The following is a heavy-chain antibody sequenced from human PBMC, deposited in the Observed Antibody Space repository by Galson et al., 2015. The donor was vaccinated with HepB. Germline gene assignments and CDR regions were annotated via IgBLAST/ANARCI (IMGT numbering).Heavy chain of an antibody. CDR2: IDSDERGT. J-gene: IGHJ3*01. CDR1: GFTFNNYK. V-gene: IGHV3-74*03. D-gene: IGHD3-22*01. Sequence: SLRLSCAATSGFTFNNYKIHWVRHVPGKGLVWVAYIDSDERGTKYADSVKGRFTISRDNARNTVFLQMNSLRVEDTAVYFCGRSRGASGYHYDYWGPGTRVTVSS. CDR3: GRSRGASGYHYDY.